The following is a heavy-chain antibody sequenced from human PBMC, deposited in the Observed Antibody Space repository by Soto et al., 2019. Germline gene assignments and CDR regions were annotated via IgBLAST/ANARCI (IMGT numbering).Heavy chain of an antibody. CDR3: ARYGDYVDY. D-gene: IGHD4-17*01. CDR2: IYYSGST. Sequence: SETLSLTCIVSGGSISSGNYYWSWIRQPPGKGLEWIGYIYYSGSTYYNPSLKSRVLISVDTSKNQFSLNLSSVTAADTAVYYCARYGDYVDYWGQGTLVTVSS. CDR1: GGSISSGNYY. J-gene: IGHJ4*02. V-gene: IGHV4-30-4*01.